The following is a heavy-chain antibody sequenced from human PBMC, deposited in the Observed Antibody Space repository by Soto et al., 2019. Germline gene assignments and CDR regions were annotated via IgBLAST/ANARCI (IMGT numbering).Heavy chain of an antibody. CDR1: GDSINSDNYY. CDR2: IYYRGNT. J-gene: IGHJ4*02. Sequence: PSETLSLTCSVAGDSINSDNYYCGWIRQPPGKGLEWIGSIYYRGNTYYNPSLKTRVTISLDKSKSQFSLKLNSVTAADSAVYFCARLEGLATISYYFDYWGQGTLVTVSS. D-gene: IGHD3-9*01. CDR3: ARLEGLATISYYFDY. V-gene: IGHV4-39*01.